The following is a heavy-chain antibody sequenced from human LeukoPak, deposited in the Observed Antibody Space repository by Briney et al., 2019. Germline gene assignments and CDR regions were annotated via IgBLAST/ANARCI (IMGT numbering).Heavy chain of an antibody. CDR1: GYTFTGYY. CDR3: ARIGHDSSGYYWRPDAWAAGLDAFDI. D-gene: IGHD3-22*01. J-gene: IGHJ3*02. V-gene: IGHV1-2*02. CDR2: INPNSGGT. Sequence: ASVKVSCKASGYTFTGYYMHWVRQAPGQGLEWMGWINPNSGGTNYVQKFQGRVTMTRDISTSTVYMELSSLRSEDTAVYYCARIGHDSSGYYWRPDAWAAGLDAFDIWGQGTMVTVSS.